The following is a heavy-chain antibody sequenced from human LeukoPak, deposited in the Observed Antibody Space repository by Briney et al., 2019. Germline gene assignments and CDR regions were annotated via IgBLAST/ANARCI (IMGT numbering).Heavy chain of an antibody. J-gene: IGHJ4*02. Sequence: PSQTLSLTCTVSGGSISSGGYYWSWIRQHPGKGLEWIGYIYYSGSTYYNPSLKSRVTISVDTSKNQFSLKLSSVTAADTAVYYCARGSAVVTPNYFDYWGQGTLVTVSS. V-gene: IGHV4-31*03. CDR3: ARGSAVVTPNYFDY. D-gene: IGHD4-23*01. CDR1: GGSISSGGYY. CDR2: IYYSGST.